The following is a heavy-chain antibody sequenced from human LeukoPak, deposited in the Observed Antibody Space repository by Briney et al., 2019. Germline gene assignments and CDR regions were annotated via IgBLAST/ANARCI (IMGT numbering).Heavy chain of an antibody. D-gene: IGHD2-2*01. V-gene: IGHV1-69*01. CDR1: GGTFSSYA. Sequence: SVKVSCNASGGTFSSYAISWVRQAPGQGLEWMGGIIPIFGTANYAQKFQGRVTITADESTSTAYMELSSLRSEDTAVYYCASLGYCSSTSCLRYYYYYYMGVWGKGTTVTVSS. J-gene: IGHJ6*03. CDR3: ASLGYCSSTSCLRYYYYYYMGV. CDR2: IIPIFGTA.